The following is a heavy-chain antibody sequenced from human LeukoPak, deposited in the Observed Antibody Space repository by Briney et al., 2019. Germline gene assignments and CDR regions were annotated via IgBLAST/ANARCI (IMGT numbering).Heavy chain of an antibody. CDR2: INAGNGNA. CDR1: GYTFTSYA. V-gene: IGHV1-3*01. Sequence: ASVKVSCKASGYTFTSYAMHWVRQAPGQRLEWMGWINAGNGNAKYSQKFQGRVTITRDTSASTAYMELSSLRSEDTAVYYCAREEVATINYFDYWGQGTLVTVSS. D-gene: IGHD5-12*01. J-gene: IGHJ4*02. CDR3: AREEVATINYFDY.